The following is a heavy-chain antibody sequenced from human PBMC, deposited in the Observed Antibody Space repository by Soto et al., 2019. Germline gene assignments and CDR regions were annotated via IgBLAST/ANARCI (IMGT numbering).Heavy chain of an antibody. J-gene: IGHJ4*02. CDR3: ASGVGTRGR. V-gene: IGHV4-59*01. CDR2: IYYSCSA. D-gene: IGHD2-8*01. Sequence: TCTVAGECRTSWSWNCNKKNQGKGLEWIGYIYYSCSANYNPSLKSRITISVDTPNNQFSLKLTSFTASDTAVYFCASGVGTRGRWGQGTFVPVSS. CDR1: GECRTSWS.